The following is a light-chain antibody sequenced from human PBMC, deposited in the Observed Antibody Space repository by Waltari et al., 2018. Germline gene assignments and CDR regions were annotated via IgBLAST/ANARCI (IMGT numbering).Light chain of an antibody. V-gene: IGLV1-47*01. J-gene: IGLJ3*02. CDR1: SSNIGSNH. CDR2: RNN. Sequence: QSVLTQPPSASGTPGQRVPISCSGSSSNIGSNHVYWNQQLPGTAPKHLIYRNNQRPSGVPDRFSGSKSGTSASLAISGLRSEDEADYYCAAWDDSLSGPVFGGGTKLTVL. CDR3: AAWDDSLSGPV.